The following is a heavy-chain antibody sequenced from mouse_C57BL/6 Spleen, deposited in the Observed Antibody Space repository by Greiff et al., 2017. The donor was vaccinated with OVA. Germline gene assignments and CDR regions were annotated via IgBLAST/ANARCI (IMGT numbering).Heavy chain of an antibody. CDR1: GYTFTDYY. Sequence: VQLQQSGAELVRPGASVKLSCKASGYTFTDYYINWVKQRPGQGLEWIARIYPGSGNTYYNEKFKGKATLTAEKSSSTAYMQLSSLTSEDSAVYFCAKKGFDVWGTGTTVTVSS. V-gene: IGHV1-76*01. J-gene: IGHJ1*03. CDR3: AKKGFDV. CDR2: IYPGSGNT.